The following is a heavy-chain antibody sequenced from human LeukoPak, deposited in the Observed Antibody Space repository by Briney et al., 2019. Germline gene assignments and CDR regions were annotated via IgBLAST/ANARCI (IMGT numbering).Heavy chain of an antibody. J-gene: IGHJ4*02. D-gene: IGHD5-18*01. Sequence: GASVKVSCKASGYTFTSYDINWVRQAAGQGLEWMGWMNPNSGNTGYAQKFQGRVTMTRNTSISTAYMELSSLRSEDAAVYYCARAHSRGIQPVGYWGQGTLVTVSS. CDR1: GYTFTSYD. V-gene: IGHV1-8*01. CDR2: MNPNSGNT. CDR3: ARAHSRGIQPVGY.